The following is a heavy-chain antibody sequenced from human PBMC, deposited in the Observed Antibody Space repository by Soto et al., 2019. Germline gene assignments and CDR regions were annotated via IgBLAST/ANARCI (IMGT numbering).Heavy chain of an antibody. CDR1: GYTFTNYA. CDR3: ARGDYYDIHDY. CDR2: INAGNGNT. D-gene: IGHD3-22*01. V-gene: IGHV1-3*01. J-gene: IGHJ4*02. Sequence: QVQLVQSGAEVKKPGASVKVSCKASGYTFTNYAMHWVRQAPGQRLEWMGWINAGNGNTKYSQKFQGRVTITRDTTASTAYMELSSLRSEDTAVYYCARGDYYDIHDYWGQGTLVTVSS.